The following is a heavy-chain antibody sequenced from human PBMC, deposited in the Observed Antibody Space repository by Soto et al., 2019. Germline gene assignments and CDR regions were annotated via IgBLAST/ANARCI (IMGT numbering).Heavy chain of an antibody. D-gene: IGHD2-2*01. CDR3: ARGYCSSDTCYSRTFDY. CDR2: IYYSGST. CDR1: GGSISSGGYY. J-gene: IGHJ4*02. V-gene: IGHV4-61*08. Sequence: PSETLSLTCTVSGGSISSGGYYWSWIRQHPGKGLEWIGYIYYSGSTNYNPSLKSRVTISVDTSKNQFSLKLSSVTAADTAFYYCARGYCSSDTCYSRTFDYWGQGTLVTVS.